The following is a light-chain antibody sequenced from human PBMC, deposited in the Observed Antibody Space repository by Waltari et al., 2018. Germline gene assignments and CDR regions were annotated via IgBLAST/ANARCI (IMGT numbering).Light chain of an antibody. CDR2: EVI. CDR3: CSYAGRGTYV. V-gene: IGLV2-23*02. CDR1: TSDVGNYDL. J-gene: IGLJ1*01. Sequence: QSALTQPASVSGTPGQSITISCPRTTSDVGNYDLVPWYQHHPGKAPKLLICEVIKRPSGVSSRFSGSKSGSTASLIISGLQPDDEADYYCCSYAGRGTYVFGSGTKVTVL.